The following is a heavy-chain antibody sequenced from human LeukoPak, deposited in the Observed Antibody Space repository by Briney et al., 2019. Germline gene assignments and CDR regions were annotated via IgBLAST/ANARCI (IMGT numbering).Heavy chain of an antibody. D-gene: IGHD3-22*01. CDR2: IYYSGGT. CDR3: ARGLNYYDSSGYLLDY. J-gene: IGHJ4*02. V-gene: IGHV4-31*03. CDR1: GGSISSGGYY. Sequence: PSETLSLTCTVSGGSISSGGYYWSWIRQHPGKGLEWIGYIYYSGGTYYNPSLKSRVTISVDTSKNQFSLKLSSVTAADTAVYYCARGLNYYDSSGYLLDYWGQGTLVTVSS.